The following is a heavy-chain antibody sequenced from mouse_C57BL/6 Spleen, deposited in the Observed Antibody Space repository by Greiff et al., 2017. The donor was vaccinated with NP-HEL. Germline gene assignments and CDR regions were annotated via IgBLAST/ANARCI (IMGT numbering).Heavy chain of an antibody. CDR1: GYSFTDYN. Sequence: EVKLQESGPELVKPGASVKISCKASGYSFTDYNMNWVKQSNGKSLEWIGVINPNYGTTSYNQKFKGKATLTGDQSSSTAYMQLNSLTSEDSAVYYCTRRPDGRYYFDYWGQGTPLTVSS. D-gene: IGHD1-1*02. CDR3: TRRPDGRYYFDY. CDR2: INPNYGTT. J-gene: IGHJ2*01. V-gene: IGHV1-39*01.